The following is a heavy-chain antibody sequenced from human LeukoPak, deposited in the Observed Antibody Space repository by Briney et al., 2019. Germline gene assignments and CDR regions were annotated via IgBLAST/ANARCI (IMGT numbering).Heavy chain of an antibody. CDR2: IHTSGTT. D-gene: IGHD3-22*01. V-gene: IGHV4-4*07. Sequence: SETLSLTCTVSRGSMTSYYWSWVRQPAGKGLEWIGRIHTSGTTYYNPSLKSAVTLSLDTSNNQFSLRLSSVTAADTAVYYCARSTGFYTTYYMDVWGKGTTVTVSS. CDR1: RGSMTSYY. CDR3: ARSTGFYTTYYMDV. J-gene: IGHJ6*03.